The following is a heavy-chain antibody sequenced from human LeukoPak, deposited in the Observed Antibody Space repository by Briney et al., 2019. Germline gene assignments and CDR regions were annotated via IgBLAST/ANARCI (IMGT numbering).Heavy chain of an antibody. CDR2: IYTRGST. D-gene: IGHD3-3*01. CDR3: ARETTRITIFGVVPRFWFDY. J-gene: IGHJ4*02. Sequence: SQTLSLTCIVSGGSISSGSYYWSWIRQPAGKGLEWIGRIYTRGSTNYNPSLKSRVTIPVDTSKSQFSLKLSSVTAADTAVYYCARETTRITIFGVVPRFWFDYWGQGTLVTVSS. CDR1: GGSISSGSYY. V-gene: IGHV4-61*02.